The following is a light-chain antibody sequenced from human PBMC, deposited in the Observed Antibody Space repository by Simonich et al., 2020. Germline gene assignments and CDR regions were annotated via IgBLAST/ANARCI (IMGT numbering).Light chain of an antibody. Sequence: IQMTQSPSTLSASVGDRVTITCRASQSISSWLAWYQQNPGKAPKLLIYKASSLESGVPSRFSGSGSGTEFTLTISSLQPDDFATYYCQQYNSYPPYTFGQGTKLEIK. V-gene: IGKV1-5*03. CDR2: KAS. CDR3: QQYNSYPPYT. CDR1: QSISSW. J-gene: IGKJ2*01.